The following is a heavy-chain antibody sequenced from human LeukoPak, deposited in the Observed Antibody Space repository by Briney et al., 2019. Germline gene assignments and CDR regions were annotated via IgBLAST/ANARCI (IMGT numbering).Heavy chain of an antibody. Sequence: PGGSLRLSCAASGFTFSSYEMNWVRQAPGKGLEWVSYISSSGSTIYYADSVKGRFTIYRHNAKNSLYLQMNSLRAEDTAVYYCTRGLEEGGYYYGSGSYYTPWYFDYWGQGTLVTVSS. V-gene: IGHV3-48*03. CDR1: GFTFSSYE. D-gene: IGHD3-10*01. CDR2: ISSSGSTI. J-gene: IGHJ4*02. CDR3: TRGLEEGGYYYGSGSYYTPWYFDY.